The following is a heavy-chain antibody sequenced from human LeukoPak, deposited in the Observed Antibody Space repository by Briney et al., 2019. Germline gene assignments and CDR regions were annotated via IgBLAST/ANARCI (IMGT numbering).Heavy chain of an antibody. Sequence: PSETLSLTCAVSGGSISSSNWWSWVRQPPGKGLEWIGEIYHSGTTNYNPSLESRVAISVDKSKNQFSLRLRSVTAADTAVYYCAKRSRRLTIVRGVPREDVWGQGTTVTVSS. J-gene: IGHJ6*02. CDR1: GGSISSSNW. CDR3: AKRSRRLTIVRGVPREDV. V-gene: IGHV4-4*02. D-gene: IGHD3-10*01. CDR2: IYHSGTT.